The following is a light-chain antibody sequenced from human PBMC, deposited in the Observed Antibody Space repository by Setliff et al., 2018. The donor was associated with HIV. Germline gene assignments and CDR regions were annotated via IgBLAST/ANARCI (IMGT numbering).Light chain of an antibody. V-gene: IGLV1-51*01. Sequence: QSALTQPPSVSAAPGQKVSISCSGSRSNIGDRSVSWYQHLPGTAPKLLIHDNHERPSGIPERFSGSTSGTSATLAISGLQTGDEADYYCGAWDTSLAVYVFGTGTKVTVL. J-gene: IGLJ1*01. CDR3: GAWDTSLAVYV. CDR2: DNH. CDR1: RSNIGDRS.